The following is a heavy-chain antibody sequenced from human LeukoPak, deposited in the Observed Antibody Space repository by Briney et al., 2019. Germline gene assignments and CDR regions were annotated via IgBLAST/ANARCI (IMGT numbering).Heavy chain of an antibody. Sequence: GGSLRLSCTASGYTFSSYSMTWVRQAPGKGLEWVSAISGSGVNTYYADPVKGRFAASRGNSKNTLYLQMNSLRAEDTAVYYCARGRSGYGPFDAFDIWGQGTWVTVSS. D-gene: IGHD3-22*01. CDR2: ISGSGVNT. V-gene: IGHV3-23*01. CDR3: ARGRSGYGPFDAFDI. CDR1: GYTFSSYS. J-gene: IGHJ3*02.